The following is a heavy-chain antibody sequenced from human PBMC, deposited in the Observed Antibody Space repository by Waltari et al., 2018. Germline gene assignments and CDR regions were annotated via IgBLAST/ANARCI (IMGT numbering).Heavy chain of an antibody. V-gene: IGHV4-38-2*02. CDR2: IYHSGST. Sequence: QVQLQESGPGLVKPSETLSLTCAVSGYSISSGYYWGWIRQPPGKGLEWIGSIYHSGSTYYNPSLKRRVTISVDTSKNQFSLKLSSVTAADTAVYYCARDDSSGWYFDYWGQGTLVTVSS. D-gene: IGHD6-19*01. CDR1: GYSISSGYY. J-gene: IGHJ4*02. CDR3: ARDDSSGWYFDY.